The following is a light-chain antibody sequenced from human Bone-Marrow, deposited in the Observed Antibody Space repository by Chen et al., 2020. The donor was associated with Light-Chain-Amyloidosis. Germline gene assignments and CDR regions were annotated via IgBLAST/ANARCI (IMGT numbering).Light chain of an antibody. J-gene: IGLJ3*02. V-gene: IGLV3-21*02. CDR2: DDS. Sequence: YLLTHPSSLSPDPGQPPTIACGGNNIGSTSVHWYQQTPGQAPLLVVYDDSDRPSGIPERLSGSNSGNTATLTISRVEAGDEADYYCQVWDRSSDRPVFGGGTKLTVL. CDR3: QVWDRSSDRPV. CDR1: NIGSTS.